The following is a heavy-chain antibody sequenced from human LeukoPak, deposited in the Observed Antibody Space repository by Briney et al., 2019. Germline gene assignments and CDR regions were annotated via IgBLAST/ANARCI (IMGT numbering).Heavy chain of an antibody. D-gene: IGHD1-1*01. CDR2: ISGSGGST. J-gene: IGHJ4*02. CDR3: AKDVEVSGYFDY. Sequence: GSLSLSCAASGFTFSSYAMSWVRQAPGKGLEWVSAISGSGGSTYYADSVKGRFTISRDNSKNTLYLQMNSLRAEDTAVYYCAKDVEVSGYFDYWGQGTLVTVSS. CDR1: GFTFSSYA. V-gene: IGHV3-23*01.